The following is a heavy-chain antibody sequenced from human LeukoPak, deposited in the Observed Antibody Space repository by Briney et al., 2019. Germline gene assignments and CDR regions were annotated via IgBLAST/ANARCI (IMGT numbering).Heavy chain of an antibody. CDR3: ARDPLGYSSTNFDY. CDR2: ISSSGSTI. J-gene: IGHJ4*02. D-gene: IGHD6-13*01. CDR1: GFTFSSYE. V-gene: IGHV3-48*03. Sequence: GGSLRLSCAASGFTFSSYEMNWVRQAPGKGLEWVSYISSSGSTIYYADSVKGRFTISRDDAKNSLYLQMNSLRAEDTAVYYCARDPLGYSSTNFDYWGQGTLVTVSS.